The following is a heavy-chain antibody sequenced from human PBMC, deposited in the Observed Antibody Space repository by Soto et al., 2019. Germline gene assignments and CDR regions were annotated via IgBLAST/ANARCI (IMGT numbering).Heavy chain of an antibody. J-gene: IGHJ4*02. CDR3: VHHGGDPYYHDF. CDR2: IYYSGST. Sequence: SEILSLTCAVSGGSPSSSSWWSWVRQPPGKALEWLGEIYYSGSTKYNPSLNSRVTISADQSKNDFSLRLSSVTAADTAVYYCVHHGGDPYYHDFWGQGMLVTVSS. CDR1: GGSPSSSSW. D-gene: IGHD4-17*01. V-gene: IGHV4-4*02.